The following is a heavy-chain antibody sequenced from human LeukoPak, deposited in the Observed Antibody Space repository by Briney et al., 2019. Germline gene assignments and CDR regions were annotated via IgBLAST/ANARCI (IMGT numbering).Heavy chain of an antibody. CDR2: ISSSSSYI. Sequence: GGSLRLSCAASGFTFSSYSMNWVRQAPGKGLEWVSSISSSSSYIYYADSVKGRFTISRDNSKNTLYLQMNNLRAEDTAVYYCAREASQCYNWFDPWGQGTLVTVSS. V-gene: IGHV3-21*04. J-gene: IGHJ5*02. D-gene: IGHD1-26*01. CDR1: GFTFSSYS. CDR3: AREASQCYNWFDP.